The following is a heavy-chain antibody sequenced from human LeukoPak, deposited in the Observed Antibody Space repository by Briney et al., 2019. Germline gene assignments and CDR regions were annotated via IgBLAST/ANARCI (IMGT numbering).Heavy chain of an antibody. V-gene: IGHV1-18*01. D-gene: IGHD4-11*01. Sequence: ASVKVSCKACGGTFSIYAISWVRQAPGQGLEGMGWISAYNGNTNYAQKLQGRVTMTTDTSKNTAYMELRSLRSDDTAVYYCARAGHEYSSHPDFDPWGQGTLVTVSS. CDR2: ISAYNGNT. J-gene: IGHJ5*02. CDR1: GGTFSIYA. CDR3: ARAGHEYSSHPDFDP.